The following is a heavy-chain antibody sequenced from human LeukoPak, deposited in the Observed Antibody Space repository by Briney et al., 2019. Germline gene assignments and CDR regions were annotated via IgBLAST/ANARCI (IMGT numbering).Heavy chain of an antibody. D-gene: IGHD3-3*01. CDR1: GFTFSGSA. CDR3: ASLSVSAGAVPKWFDP. CDR2: IRSKANSYAT. Sequence: GESLRLSCAASGFTFSGSAMHWVRQASGKGLEWVGRIRSKANSYATAYAASGKGRITIPRDDSKNTAYLQINSLKTEDTAVYYCASLSVSAGAVPKWFDPWGQGTLVTVSS. V-gene: IGHV3-73*01. J-gene: IGHJ5*02.